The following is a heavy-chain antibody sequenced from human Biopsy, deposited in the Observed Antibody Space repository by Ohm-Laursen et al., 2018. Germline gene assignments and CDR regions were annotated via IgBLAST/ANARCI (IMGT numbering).Heavy chain of an antibody. Sequence: SDTLSLTCTVSGDSINSSYWSWIRQAPGKGLEWIGFISNSGNTNYNPSLKSRVTISADTSKNQFSLKLGSVTVADTAGFYCARRGSGGRSFDYWGQGSLVTVSS. CDR2: ISNSGNT. D-gene: IGHD2-15*01. V-gene: IGHV4-59*08. CDR1: GDSINSSY. J-gene: IGHJ4*02. CDR3: ARRGSGGRSFDY.